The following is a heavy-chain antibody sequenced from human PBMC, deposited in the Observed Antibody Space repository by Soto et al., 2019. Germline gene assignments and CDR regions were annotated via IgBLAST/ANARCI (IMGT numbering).Heavy chain of an antibody. V-gene: IGHV4-34*01. J-gene: IGHJ6*01. CDR1: GGSFSGYY. Sequence: QVQLQQWGAGLLKPSETLSLTCAVYGGSFSGYYWSWIRQPPGKGLECIGEINHSGSTNYNPSLKSRVTISVYTYKNQFSLKLSSVTAADTAVYYCARAARITILPYYYYGMDVWGQGTTVTVSS. CDR2: INHSGST. CDR3: ARAARITILPYYYYGMDV. D-gene: IGHD3-3*01.